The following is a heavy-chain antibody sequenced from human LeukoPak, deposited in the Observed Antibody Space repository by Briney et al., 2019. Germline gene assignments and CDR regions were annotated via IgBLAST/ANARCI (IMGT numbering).Heavy chain of an antibody. V-gene: IGHV3-48*03. CDR2: ISSSGGAR. J-gene: IGHJ4*02. D-gene: IGHD5-18*01. Sequence: GGSLRLSCAASGFTFSSYEMNWGRQAPGKGLEWVSYISSSGGARYYSDSVKGRFTISRDNAENSLYLQMNSLRAEDTAVYYCAGDGYSYEYDFDYWGQGTLVTVSS. CDR1: GFTFSSYE. CDR3: AGDGYSYEYDFDY.